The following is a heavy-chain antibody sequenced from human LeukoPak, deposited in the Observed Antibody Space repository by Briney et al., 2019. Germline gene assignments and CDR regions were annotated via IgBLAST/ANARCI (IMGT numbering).Heavy chain of an antibody. CDR3: ARERTDYPDY. CDR2: ISSSSSYI. V-gene: IGHV3-21*01. Sequence: GGSLRLSCAASGFTFSSYSMNWVRQAPGKGLKWVSSISSSSSYIYYADSVKGRFTISRDNAKNSLYLQMNSLRAEDTAVYYCARERTDYPDYWGQGTLVTVSS. CDR1: GFTFSSYS. J-gene: IGHJ4*02. D-gene: IGHD4-11*01.